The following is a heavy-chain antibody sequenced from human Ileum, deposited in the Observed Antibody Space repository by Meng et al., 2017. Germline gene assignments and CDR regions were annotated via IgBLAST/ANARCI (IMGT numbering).Heavy chain of an antibody. CDR3: ARDHWGSLDY. Sequence: QVQLQESGPGLVRPSETLSLICNVSGASVTTSHYQWGWIRQPPGKGLEWIGYASTNYNPSLKSRLTISLDTSKNQVSLKLTSVTAADTAVYYCARDHWGSLDYWGQGILVTVSS. CDR2: AST. D-gene: IGHD7-27*01. J-gene: IGHJ4*02. V-gene: IGHV4-61*01. CDR1: GASVTTSHYQ.